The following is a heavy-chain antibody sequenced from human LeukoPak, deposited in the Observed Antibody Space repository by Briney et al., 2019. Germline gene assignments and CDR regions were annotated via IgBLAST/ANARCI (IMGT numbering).Heavy chain of an antibody. CDR3: ARVIWSGYAFDM. D-gene: IGHD3-3*01. J-gene: IGHJ3*02. CDR2: INYSGRT. Sequence: PSETLSLTCTVSGGSIDTYYWSWIRQPPGKGLEWIGYINYSGRTNYNPSLNSRVTISVDTSKNQFSLKLSSVTAADTAIYYCARVIWSGYAFDMWGQGTMVTVSS. CDR1: GGSIDTYY. V-gene: IGHV4-59*01.